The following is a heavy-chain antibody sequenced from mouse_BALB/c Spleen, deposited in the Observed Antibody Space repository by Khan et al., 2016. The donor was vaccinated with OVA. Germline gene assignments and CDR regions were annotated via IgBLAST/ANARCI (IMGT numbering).Heavy chain of an antibody. Sequence: QVRLQQSGPELVKPGASVKMSCKAPGYTFTDYVISWVKRRTGQGLEWIGEIYPGSDSGYYNEKFKGKATLTADKSSNTAYMQLSSLTSEDSAVYFCIRAGVGNYVRYFDVWGAGTTVTVSS. CDR3: IRAGVGNYVRYFDV. D-gene: IGHD2-1*01. CDR2: IYPGSDSG. J-gene: IGHJ1*01. V-gene: IGHV1-81*01. CDR1: GYTFTDYV.